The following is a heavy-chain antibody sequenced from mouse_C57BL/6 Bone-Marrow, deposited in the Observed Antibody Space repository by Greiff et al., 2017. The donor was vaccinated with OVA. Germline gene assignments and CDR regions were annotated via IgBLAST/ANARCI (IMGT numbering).Heavy chain of an antibody. Sequence: QVQLQQSGAELARPGASVKLSCKASGYTFTSYGISWVKQRTGQGLEWIGEIYPRSGNTYYNEKIKGKATLTADKSSSTAYMELRSLTSEDSAVYFCARGYGSSRFAYWGQGTLVTVSA. CDR3: ARGYGSSRFAY. D-gene: IGHD1-1*01. J-gene: IGHJ3*01. V-gene: IGHV1-81*01. CDR2: IYPRSGNT. CDR1: GYTFTSYG.